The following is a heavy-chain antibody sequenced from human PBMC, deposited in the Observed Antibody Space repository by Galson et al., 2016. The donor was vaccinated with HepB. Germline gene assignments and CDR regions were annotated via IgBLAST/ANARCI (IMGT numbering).Heavy chain of an antibody. D-gene: IGHD4-23*01. CDR1: GFTFSSYW. CDR3: ARDLWRGGRIDY. V-gene: IGHV3-7*01. J-gene: IGHJ4*02. Sequence: SLRLSCAASGFTFSSYWMTWVRQAPGKGLEWVANINEDENKKNYVDSVKGRFTISRDNAKKSLFLEMNSLRAEDTGVYYCARDLWRGGRIDYWGQGTLVTVSS. CDR2: INEDENKK.